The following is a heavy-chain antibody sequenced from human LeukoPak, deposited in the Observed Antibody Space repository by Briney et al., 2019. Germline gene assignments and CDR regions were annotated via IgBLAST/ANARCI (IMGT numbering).Heavy chain of an antibody. CDR2: IYYSGST. CDR3: ARAFYPGYYSYMAV. D-gene: IGHD3-3*02. V-gene: IGHV4-59*01. CDR1: GGSISPYY. J-gene: IGHJ6*03. Sequence: SETLSLTYTVSGGSISPYYWSWIRQPPGKGLEWIGYIYYSGSTNYNPSLKSRVTISVDTSKNQFSLKLSSVTAADTAVYYCARAFYPGYYSYMAVWGKGTTVTVSS.